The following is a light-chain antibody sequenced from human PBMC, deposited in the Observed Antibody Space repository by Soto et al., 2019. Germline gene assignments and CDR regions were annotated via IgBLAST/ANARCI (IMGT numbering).Light chain of an antibody. V-gene: IGKV3-15*01. J-gene: IGKJ5*01. CDR2: GAS. CDR3: QQYNNWPPIT. CDR1: QSVSSK. Sequence: EIVLTQSPVTLSLSPGERASFSCGASQSVSSKLAWYQQKPGQAPRLLIYGASTRATGIPARFSGSGSGTEFTLTISSLQSEDSAVYYCQQYNNWPPITFGQGRRLEIK.